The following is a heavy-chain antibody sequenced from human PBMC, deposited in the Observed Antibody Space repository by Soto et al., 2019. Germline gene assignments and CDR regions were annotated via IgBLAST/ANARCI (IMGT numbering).Heavy chain of an antibody. CDR3: AREEITATAVSEHALHY. Sequence: GGSLRLSCAASGFDVSNTDMSWVRQAPGKGQEWVSVIYSGGYTNYADSVKGRFIVSRDSPKNTLYLQMDSLRAEDTAVYYCAREEITATAVSEHALHYSRQGTLLNDS. J-gene: IGHJ4*02. CDR1: GFDVSNTD. D-gene: IGHD1-20*01. CDR2: IYSGGYT. V-gene: IGHV3-66*01.